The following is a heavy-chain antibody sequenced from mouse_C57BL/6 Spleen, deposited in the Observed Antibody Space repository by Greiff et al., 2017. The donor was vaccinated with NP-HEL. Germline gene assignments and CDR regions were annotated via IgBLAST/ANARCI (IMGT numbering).Heavy chain of an antibody. CDR1: GFTFSSYT. CDR3: ARGTVVGYYFDY. J-gene: IGHJ2*01. CDR2: ISGGGGNT. Sequence: EVMLVESGGGLVKPGGSLKLSCAASGFTFSSYTMSWVRQTPEKRLEWVATISGGGGNTYYPDSVKGRFTISRDNAKNTLYLQMSSLRSEDTALYYCARGTVVGYYFDYWGQGTTLTVSS. D-gene: IGHD1-1*01. V-gene: IGHV5-9*01.